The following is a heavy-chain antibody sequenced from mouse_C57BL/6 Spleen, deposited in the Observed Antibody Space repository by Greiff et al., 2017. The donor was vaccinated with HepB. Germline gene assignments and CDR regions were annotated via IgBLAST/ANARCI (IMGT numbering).Heavy chain of an antibody. D-gene: IGHD1-1*01. V-gene: IGHV1-4*01. J-gene: IGHJ2*01. Sequence: VHLVESGAELARPGASVKMSCKASGYTFTSYTMHWVKQRPGQGLEWIGYINPSSGYTKYNQKFKDKATLTADKSSSTAYMQLSSLTSEDSAVYYCARGTTVVGPYFDYWGQGTTLTVSS. CDR2: INPSSGYT. CDR1: GYTFTSYT. CDR3: ARGTTVVGPYFDY.